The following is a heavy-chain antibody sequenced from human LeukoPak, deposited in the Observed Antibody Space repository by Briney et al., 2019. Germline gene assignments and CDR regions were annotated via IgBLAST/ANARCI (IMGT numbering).Heavy chain of an antibody. D-gene: IGHD2-2*01. V-gene: IGHV4-34*01. J-gene: IGHJ4*02. CDR3: ARRSPTSVKMFDY. CDR1: GGSFSGYY. CDR2: INHSGST. Sequence: RTSETLSLTCAVYGGSFSGYYWSWIRQPPGKGLEWIGEINHSGSTNYNPSLKSRVTISVDTSKNQFSLKLSSVTAADTAVYYCARRSPTSVKMFDYWGQGTLVTVSS.